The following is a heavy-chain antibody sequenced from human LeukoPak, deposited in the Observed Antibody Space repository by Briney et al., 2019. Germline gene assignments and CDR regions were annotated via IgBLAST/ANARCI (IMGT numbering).Heavy chain of an antibody. CDR3: ARGAHYYDILTGYPRPQYYFDY. J-gene: IGHJ4*02. CDR2: INRSGST. CDR1: GGSFSGYY. D-gene: IGHD3-9*01. V-gene: IGHV4-34*01. Sequence: SETLSLTCAVYGGSFSGYYWSWIRQPPGKGLEWIGEINRSGSTNYNPSLKSRVTISVDTSKNQFSLKLSSVTAADTAVYYCARGAHYYDILTGYPRPQYYFDYWGQGTLVTVSS.